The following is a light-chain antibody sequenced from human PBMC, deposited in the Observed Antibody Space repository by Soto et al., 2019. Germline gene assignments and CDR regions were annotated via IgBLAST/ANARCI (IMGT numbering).Light chain of an antibody. Sequence: VLTQSPGTLSLSAGERATLSCRASQTVRNNYLAWYQQKPGQAPRLLIYDASSRATGIPDRFSGGGSGTEFTLTISSLQADDFALDECQHDNSWPPLAFGGGTKVEIK. J-gene: IGKJ4*01. CDR2: DAS. CDR3: QHDNSWPPLA. V-gene: IGKV3-20*01. CDR1: QTVRNNY.